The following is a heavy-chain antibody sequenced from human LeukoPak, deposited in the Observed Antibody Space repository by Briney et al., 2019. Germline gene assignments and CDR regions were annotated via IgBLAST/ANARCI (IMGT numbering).Heavy chain of an antibody. Sequence: ASVKVSCKASGYTFTSYGISWVRQAPGQGLEWMGWISPYNDNTNYAQKLQGRVTMTTDTSTRTAYMELRSLRSDDTAVYYCARRLDIVVSIAFDIWGQGTMVIVSS. J-gene: IGHJ3*02. V-gene: IGHV1-18*01. D-gene: IGHD5-12*01. CDR2: ISPYNDNT. CDR3: ARRLDIVVSIAFDI. CDR1: GYTFTSYG.